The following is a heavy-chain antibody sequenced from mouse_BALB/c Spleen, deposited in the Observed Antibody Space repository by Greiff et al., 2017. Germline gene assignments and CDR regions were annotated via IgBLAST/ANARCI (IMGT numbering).Heavy chain of an antibody. Sequence: EVKLQESGPGLVKPSQSLSLTCSVTGYSITSGYYWNWIRQFPGNKLEWMGYISYDGSNNYNPSLKNRISITRDTSKNQFFLKLNSVTTEDTATYYCASKESYGNFYAMDYWGQGTSVTVSS. D-gene: IGHD2-10*02. J-gene: IGHJ4*01. V-gene: IGHV3-6*02. CDR2: ISYDGSN. CDR3: ASKESYGNFYAMDY. CDR1: GYSITSGYY.